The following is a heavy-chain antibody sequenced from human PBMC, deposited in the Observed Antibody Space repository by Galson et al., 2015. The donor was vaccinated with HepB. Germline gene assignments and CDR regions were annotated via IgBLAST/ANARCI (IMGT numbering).Heavy chain of an antibody. D-gene: IGHD3-3*01. V-gene: IGHV3-23*01. CDR2: ITDSAGS. CDR1: GFSFSYA. J-gene: IGHJ4*02. Sequence: SLRLSCAASGFSFSYAMSWVRQAPGKGLEWVSGITDSAGSYADSVKGRFTISRDNSKNTLYLQMNGLRAEDTALYYCAKDASYDFWGGCIDYWGQGTLVIVSS. CDR3: AKDASYDFWGGCIDY.